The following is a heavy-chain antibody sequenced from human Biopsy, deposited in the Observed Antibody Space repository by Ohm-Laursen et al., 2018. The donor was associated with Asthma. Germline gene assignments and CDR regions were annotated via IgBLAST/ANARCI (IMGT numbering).Heavy chain of an antibody. CDR3: ARGDSSNWSHYDFDY. CDR1: GFAVRRDY. D-gene: IGHD3-22*01. V-gene: IGHV3-53*01. Sequence: GSLRLSCAASGFAVRRDYMFWVRQAPGKGLEWVSVIYSGGTSHTADSVRGRFTISRDYSENTLYLQMHSLRAEDTAVYYCARGDSSNWSHYDFDYWGQGTLVTVSS. CDR2: IYSGGTS. J-gene: IGHJ4*02.